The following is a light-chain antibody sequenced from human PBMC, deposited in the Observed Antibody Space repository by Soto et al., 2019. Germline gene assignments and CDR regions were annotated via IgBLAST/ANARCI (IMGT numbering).Light chain of an antibody. CDR2: LCS. CDR3: MQPLHTPYT. CDR1: LRLLHSDGYKY. V-gene: IGKV2-28*01. J-gene: IGKJ2*01. Sequence: DIVMTQSPLSLPGTPGEPASISCRSSLRLLHSDGYKYLDWYLQKPGQYPHLLIYLCSNRASGVTDRFSGSGSGTDVTLKISRVEAEDVGVYYCMQPLHTPYTFGQGTKRE.